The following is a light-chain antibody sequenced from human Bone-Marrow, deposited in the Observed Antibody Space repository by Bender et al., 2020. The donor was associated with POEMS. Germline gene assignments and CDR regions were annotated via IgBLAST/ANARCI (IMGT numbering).Light chain of an antibody. CDR1: SSNIGAGYD. V-gene: IGLV1-40*01. Sequence: QSVLTQPPSVSGAPGQRVTISCTGSSSNIGAGYDVHWYQQLPGTVPKLLIRGNSNRPSGVSHRFSGSKSGNTASLTISGLQAEDEADYYCCSKASPGVVFGGGTKLTVL. CDR3: CSKASPGVV. J-gene: IGLJ2*01. CDR2: GNS.